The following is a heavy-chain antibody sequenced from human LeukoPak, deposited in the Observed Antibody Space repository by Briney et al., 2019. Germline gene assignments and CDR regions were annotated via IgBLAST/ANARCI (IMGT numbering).Heavy chain of an antibody. V-gene: IGHV3-23*01. CDR2: ISASGNST. J-gene: IGHJ3*01. Sequence: GGSLRFSCAASGFTFGTYAMSWVRRAPGKGLEWVSAISASGNSTYYADSVKGRFTVSRDTSRNTLFLFLNSLRADDTAVYYCAKPFYYYDRSVFYDSRAFDLWGQGTTVTVSS. CDR1: GFTFGTYA. D-gene: IGHD3-22*01. CDR3: AKPFYYYDRSVFYDSRAFDL.